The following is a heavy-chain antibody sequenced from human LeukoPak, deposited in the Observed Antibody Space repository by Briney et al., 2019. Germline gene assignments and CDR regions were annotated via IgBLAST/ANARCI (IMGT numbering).Heavy chain of an antibody. CDR1: GFTFSSYS. CDR2: ISSSSSTI. D-gene: IGHD1-26*01. Sequence: PGGSLRLSCAASGFTFSSYSMNWVRQAPGKVLEWVSYISSSSSTIYYADSVKGRFTISRDNAKNSLYLQMNSLRAEDTAVYYCARGGRSGSYRNYFDYWGQGTLVTVSS. J-gene: IGHJ4*02. V-gene: IGHV3-48*01. CDR3: ARGGRSGSYRNYFDY.